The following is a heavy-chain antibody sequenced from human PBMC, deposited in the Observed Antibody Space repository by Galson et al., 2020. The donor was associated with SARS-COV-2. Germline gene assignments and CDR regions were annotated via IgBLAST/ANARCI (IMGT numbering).Heavy chain of an antibody. J-gene: IGHJ4*01. CDR2: IYFNGNT. CDR3: ARKTSTYDY. CDR1: AGFISSTSYY. Sequence: ASETLSLTCTVSAGFISSTSYYWGWIHQPPGKGLEWIGSIYFNGNTFYNPSLKSRVTFSIATSKNQFSLRLSSVTAADTAVYFCARKTSTYDYWGRGILVTVSS. V-gene: IGHV4-39*07. D-gene: IGHD4-4*01.